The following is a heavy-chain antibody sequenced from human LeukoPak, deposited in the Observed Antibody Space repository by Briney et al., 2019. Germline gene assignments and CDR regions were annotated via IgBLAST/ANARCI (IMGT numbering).Heavy chain of an antibody. V-gene: IGHV4-59*02. CDR3: ARGRWIKHFDY. J-gene: IGHJ4*02. CDR2: IYYTGST. Sequence: SETLSLTCTISGGSVSDYYWSWIRQSPGKGLEWIGYIYYTGSTSYNPSLKSRVTISADTSKNEFSLKLNSVTAADTAVYYCARGRWIKHFDYWGQGTLVTVSS. D-gene: IGHD4-23*01. CDR1: GGSVSDYY.